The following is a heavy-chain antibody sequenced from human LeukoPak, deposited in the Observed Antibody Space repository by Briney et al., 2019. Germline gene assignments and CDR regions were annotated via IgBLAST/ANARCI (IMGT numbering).Heavy chain of an antibody. CDR3: ARGRYGSGSYFDY. CDR2: ISAYNGNT. Sequence: EASVKVSCKASGYTFTSYGISWVRQAPGQGLEWMGWISAYNGNTNYAQKLQGRVTMTTDTSTSTAYIELRSLRSDDTGVYYCARGRYGSGSYFDYWGQGTLVTVSS. D-gene: IGHD3-10*01. V-gene: IGHV1-18*01. CDR1: GYTFTSYG. J-gene: IGHJ4*02.